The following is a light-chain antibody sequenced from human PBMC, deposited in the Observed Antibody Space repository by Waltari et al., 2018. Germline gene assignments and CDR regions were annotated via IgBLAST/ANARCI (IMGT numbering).Light chain of an antibody. CDR1: QAIGHNF. J-gene: IGKJ4*01. CDR3: EQYDGSVLT. CDR2: GAS. Sequence: IVLTQSPDTLSFSPGERATLSCRASQAIGHNFLVWYQQKPGQAPRLLIHGASRRATGVPDRFSGSGSGTDFALTISRLEVEDFAVYYCEQYDGSVLTFGGGTKLEIK. V-gene: IGKV3-20*01.